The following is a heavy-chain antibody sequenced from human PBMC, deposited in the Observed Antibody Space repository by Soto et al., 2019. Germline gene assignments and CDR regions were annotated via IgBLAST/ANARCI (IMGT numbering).Heavy chain of an antibody. CDR2: IYYSGST. CDR3: ARGSFTICRVDTASDS. CDR1: VGSISSGGYY. Sequence: SENLSLSCTVPVGSISSGGYYWSWIRQHPGKGLEWIGYIYYSGSTYYNPSLKSRVTISVDTSKNQFSLKLSSVTAADTAVYYCARGSFTICRVDTASDSWGQGTWVPVSS. J-gene: IGHJ5*01. D-gene: IGHD3-3*01. V-gene: IGHV4-31*03.